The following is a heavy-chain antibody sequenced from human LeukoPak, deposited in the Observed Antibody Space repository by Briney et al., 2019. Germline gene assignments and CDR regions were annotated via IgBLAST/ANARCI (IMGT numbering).Heavy chain of an antibody. V-gene: IGHV3-13*04. Sequence: PGGSLRLSCAASGFTFSNYDMHWVRQVTGKGLEWVSAIGTVGDTYYTGSVKGRFTISREDAKSSLYLQMNSLRAGDTAVYYCARGKYSSGWFDYWGQGTLVTVSS. D-gene: IGHD6-19*01. J-gene: IGHJ4*02. CDR2: IGTVGDT. CDR1: GFTFSNYD. CDR3: ARGKYSSGWFDY.